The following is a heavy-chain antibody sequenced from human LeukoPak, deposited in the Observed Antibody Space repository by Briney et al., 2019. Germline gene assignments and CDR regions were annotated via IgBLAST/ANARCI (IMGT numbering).Heavy chain of an antibody. Sequence: SETLSLTCTVSGGSISSYYWSWIRQPPGKGLEWIGYIYYSGSTNYNPSHKSRVTMSVDTSKNQFSLKLSSVTAADTAVYYCARESKWELLHLDYWGQGTLVTVSS. D-gene: IGHD1-26*01. CDR3: ARESKWELLHLDY. V-gene: IGHV4-59*12. CDR2: IYYSGST. CDR1: GGSISSYY. J-gene: IGHJ4*02.